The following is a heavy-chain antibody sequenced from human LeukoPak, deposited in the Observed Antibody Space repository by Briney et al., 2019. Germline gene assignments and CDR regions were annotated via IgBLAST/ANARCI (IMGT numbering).Heavy chain of an antibody. CDR1: GDSISGYY. D-gene: IGHD1-26*01. CDR2: IYYNGNT. V-gene: IGHV4-59*08. J-gene: IGHJ4*02. Sequence: PSETLSLTCTVSGDSISGYYWSWIRQPPGRGLEWIGNIYYNGNTNYNPSLKSRVTISVDTSKNQFSLNMRSVNAADTAVYYCARGGSYGVYWGQGTLVTGSS. CDR3: ARGGSYGVY.